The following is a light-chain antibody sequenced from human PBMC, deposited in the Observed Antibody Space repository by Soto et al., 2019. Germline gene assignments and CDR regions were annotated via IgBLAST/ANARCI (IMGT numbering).Light chain of an antibody. CDR2: AAS. CDR1: QGISSS. J-gene: IGKJ2*01. CDR3: QQLNTYPHT. V-gene: IGKV1-9*01. Sequence: DIQLTQSPSFLSASVGDRVTITCRASQGISSSLAWFQQKPGKAPKLLIYAASTLQSRVPSRFSGSGSGTDFTLTIISLQPEDFATYYCQQLNTYPHTFGQGTKLEIK.